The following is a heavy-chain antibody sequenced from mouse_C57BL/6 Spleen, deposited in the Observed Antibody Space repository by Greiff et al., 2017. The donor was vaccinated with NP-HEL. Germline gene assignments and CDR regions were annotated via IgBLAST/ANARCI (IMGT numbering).Heavy chain of an antibody. Sequence: EVQLQQSGPELVKPGASVKIPCKASGYTFTDYNMDWVKQSHGKSLEWIGDINPNNGGTIYNQKFKGKATLTVDKSSSTAYMELRSLTSEDTAVYYCARIRVGGFYYAMDYWGQGTSVTVSS. CDR3: ARIRVGGFYYAMDY. CDR1: GYTFTDYN. CDR2: INPNNGGT. D-gene: IGHD1-1*02. V-gene: IGHV1-18*01. J-gene: IGHJ4*01.